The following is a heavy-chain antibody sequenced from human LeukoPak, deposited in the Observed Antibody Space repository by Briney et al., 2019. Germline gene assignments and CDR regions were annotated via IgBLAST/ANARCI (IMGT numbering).Heavy chain of an antibody. D-gene: IGHD5-18*01. V-gene: IGHV1-24*01. J-gene: IGHJ4*02. Sequence: ASVKVSCKVSGDTVTGFSIHWVRQAPGHGLEWMGGFDPEDGARIFAQKFQGRVTMTEDTSTDTAYMDLSSLRSEDTAVYYCATGYTYDYSLYWGQGTLVTVSS. CDR3: ATGYTYDYSLY. CDR1: GDTVTGFS. CDR2: FDPEDGAR.